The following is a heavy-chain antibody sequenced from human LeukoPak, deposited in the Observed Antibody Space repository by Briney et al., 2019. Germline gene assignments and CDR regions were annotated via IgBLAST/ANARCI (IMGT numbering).Heavy chain of an antibody. CDR2: INPNSGGT. V-gene: IGHV1-2*02. J-gene: IGHJ5*02. D-gene: IGHD3-22*01. CDR3: ASHYYDSSGYRIQNWFDP. CDR1: GYTFTGHY. Sequence: ASVKVSCKASGYTFTGHYMHWVRQAPGQGLEWMGWINPNSGGTNYAQKFQGRVTMTRDTSISTAYLELSRLRSDDTAVYYCASHYYDSSGYRIQNWFDPWGQGTLVTVSS.